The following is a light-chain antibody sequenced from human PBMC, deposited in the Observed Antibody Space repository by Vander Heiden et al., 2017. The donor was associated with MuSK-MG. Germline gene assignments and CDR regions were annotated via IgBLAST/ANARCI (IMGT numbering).Light chain of an antibody. CDR2: SNN. Sequence: QSVLTQPPSASGTPVQRVTISCSGSSSNIGSNTVNWNQQLPGTAPKLLIYSNNQRPSGVPDRFSGSKSGTSASLAISGLQSEDEADYYCAAWDDSLNGPVFGGGTKLTVL. CDR3: AAWDDSLNGPV. J-gene: IGLJ3*02. CDR1: SSNIGSNT. V-gene: IGLV1-44*01.